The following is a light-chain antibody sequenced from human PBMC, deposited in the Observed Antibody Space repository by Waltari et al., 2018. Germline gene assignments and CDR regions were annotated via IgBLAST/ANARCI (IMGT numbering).Light chain of an antibody. CDR2: SIS. CDR1: SGAVPSGDY. CDR3: LLYYSGVWV. V-gene: IGLV7-43*01. J-gene: IGLJ3*02. Sequence: QTVVTQEPSLTVSPGGTVTLTCASSSGAVPSGDYPNWFQQKPGQAPRTLIYSISDKHSWTPARFSGSLLGGKAALTLSAVQPEDEAEYYCLLYYSGVWVFGGGTKLTVL.